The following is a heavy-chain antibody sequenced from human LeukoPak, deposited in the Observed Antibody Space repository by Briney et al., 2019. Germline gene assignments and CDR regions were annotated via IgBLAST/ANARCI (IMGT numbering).Heavy chain of an antibody. J-gene: IGHJ4*02. CDR1: GGTFSSYA. Sequence: SAKVSCKASGGTFSSYAISWVRQAPGQGLEWMGRIIPIFGTANYAQKFQGRVTITTDESTSTAYMELSSLRSEDTAVYYCARESRDGYNFDYWGQGTLVTVSS. D-gene: IGHD5-24*01. V-gene: IGHV1-69*05. CDR2: IIPIFGTA. CDR3: ARESRDGYNFDY.